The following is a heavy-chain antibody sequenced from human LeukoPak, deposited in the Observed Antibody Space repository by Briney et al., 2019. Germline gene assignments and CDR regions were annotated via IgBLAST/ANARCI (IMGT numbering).Heavy chain of an antibody. CDR1: GYSFTNYW. V-gene: IGHV5-51*01. J-gene: IGHJ4*02. CDR2: IYPGDSDT. D-gene: IGHD6-13*01. CDR3: ARRPTYSSSWSGDY. Sequence: GESLKISCKGSGYSFTNYWIAWVRQMPGKGLEWMGIIYPGDSDTRYSPSFQGQVTISADKYISTAYLQWNSLKASDTAMYYCARRPTYSSSWSGDYWGQGTLVTVSS.